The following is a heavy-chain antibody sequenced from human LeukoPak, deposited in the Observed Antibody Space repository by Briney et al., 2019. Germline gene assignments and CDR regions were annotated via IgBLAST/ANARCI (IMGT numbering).Heavy chain of an antibody. Sequence: ASVKVSCKASGYTFTSYGISWVRQAPGQGLEWMGWISAYNGNTNYPQKLQGRVTMTTDTSTSTAYMELRSLRSDDTAVYYCARGRSQDTAMVTSSYYMDVWGKGTTVTVSS. CDR3: ARGRSQDTAMVTSSYYMDV. V-gene: IGHV1-18*01. D-gene: IGHD5-18*01. CDR1: GYTFTSYG. CDR2: ISAYNGNT. J-gene: IGHJ6*03.